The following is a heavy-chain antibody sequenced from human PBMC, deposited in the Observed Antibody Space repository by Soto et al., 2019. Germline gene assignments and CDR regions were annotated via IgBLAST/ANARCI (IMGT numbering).Heavy chain of an antibody. CDR3: ARYGSGTYYYYYGMDV. J-gene: IGHJ6*02. D-gene: IGHD3-10*01. CDR1: EFTFRNYW. CDR2: IKEDGSEK. V-gene: IGHV3-7*04. Sequence: GGSLRLSCAASEFTFRNYWMTWVRQAPGKGLEWVAKIKEDGSEKTYADSVKGRFTISRDHAKNSLYLQMNNLRAEDTAVYYCARYGSGTYYYYYGMDVWGQGTTVTVSS.